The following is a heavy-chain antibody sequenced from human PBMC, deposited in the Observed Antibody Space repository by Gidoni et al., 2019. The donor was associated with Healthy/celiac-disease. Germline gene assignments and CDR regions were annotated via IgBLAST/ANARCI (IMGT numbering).Heavy chain of an antibody. CDR1: GYTFTGYY. CDR3: ASSVSNWNPHKLNYYYYGMDV. V-gene: IGHV1-2*02. D-gene: IGHD1-20*01. J-gene: IGHJ6*02. Sequence: QVQLVQSGAEVKKPGASVKVSCKASGYTFTGYYMHWVRQAAGQGLEWMGWINPNSGGTNYAQKFQGRVTMTRDTSISTAYMELSRLRSDDTAVYYCASSVSNWNPHKLNYYYYGMDVWGQGTTVTVSS. CDR2: INPNSGGT.